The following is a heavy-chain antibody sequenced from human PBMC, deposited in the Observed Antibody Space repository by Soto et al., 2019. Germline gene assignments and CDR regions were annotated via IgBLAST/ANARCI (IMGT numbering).Heavy chain of an antibody. CDR1: GGSFSGYY. D-gene: IGHD6-13*01. CDR3: ARMKSLSSWYNYYYYGMDV. Sequence: PSETLSLTCAVYGGSFSGYYLGWIRQPPGKGLEWIGSIYYSGSTYYNPSLKSRVTISVDTSKNQFSLKLSSVTAADTAVYYCARMKSLSSWYNYYYYGMDVWGQGTTVTVSS. CDR2: IYYSGST. J-gene: IGHJ6*02. V-gene: IGHV4-39*01.